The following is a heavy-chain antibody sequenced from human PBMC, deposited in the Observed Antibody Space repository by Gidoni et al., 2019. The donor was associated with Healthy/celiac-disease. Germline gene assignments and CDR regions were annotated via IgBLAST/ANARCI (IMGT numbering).Heavy chain of an antibody. D-gene: IGHD4-17*01. V-gene: IGHV3-30*18. CDR2: ISYDGSNK. CDR3: AKDLSGSQKRGRDDYGDYGWFDY. CDR1: GFTFSSYG. Sequence: QVQLVESGGGVVQPGRSLRLSCAASGFTFSSYGMHWVRQAPGKGLEWVAVISYDGSNKYYADSVKGRFTISRDNSKNTLYLQMNSLRAEDTAVYYCAKDLSGSQKRGRDDYGDYGWFDYWGQGTLVTVSS. J-gene: IGHJ4*02.